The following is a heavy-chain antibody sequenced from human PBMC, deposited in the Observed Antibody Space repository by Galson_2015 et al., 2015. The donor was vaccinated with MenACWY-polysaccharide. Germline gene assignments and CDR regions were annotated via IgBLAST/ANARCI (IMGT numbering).Heavy chain of an antibody. D-gene: IGHD2-2*01. CDR2: KSYDGSNK. CDR1: GFTFSSYA. J-gene: IGHJ6*02. V-gene: IGHV3-30-3*01. Sequence: SLRLSCAASGFTFSSYAIHWVRQAPGKGLEWVAVKSYDGSNKYYADSLKGRFTISRDNSKNMLYLQMNSLRAEDTAVYYCARAYCDRTTCYGMDVWGQGTTVTVSS. CDR3: ARAYCDRTTCYGMDV.